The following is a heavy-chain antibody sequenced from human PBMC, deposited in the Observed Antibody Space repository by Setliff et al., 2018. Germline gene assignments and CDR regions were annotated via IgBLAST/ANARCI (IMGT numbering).Heavy chain of an antibody. CDR3: ARGPRFDYESPTYRRRFDP. CDR2: INHRGTT. J-gene: IGHJ5*02. V-gene: IGHV4-34*01. Sequence: SETLSLTCAVYGGSFSGYYWNWIRQAPGKGLEWIGEINHRGTTSYTPSLKGRVTISVDTSKNLFSLKLSSVTAADTAAYFCARGPRFDYESPTYRRRFDPWGQGTAVTVS. CDR1: GGSFSGYY. D-gene: IGHD3-22*01.